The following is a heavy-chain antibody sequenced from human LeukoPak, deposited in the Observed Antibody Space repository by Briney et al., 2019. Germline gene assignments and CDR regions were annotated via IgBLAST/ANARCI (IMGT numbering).Heavy chain of an antibody. CDR3: ARGVFCSSTSCYPIHAFDI. Sequence: GTSLRLSCEVSGFTLRIYGMHWVRQAPGKGLEWVAVTSHDGTNKYNADSVKGRFTISRDNSKNTVYLQMNSLRAEDTAVYYCARGVFCSSTSCYPIHAFDIWGQGTMVTVSS. V-gene: IGHV3-30*03. J-gene: IGHJ3*02. D-gene: IGHD2-2*01. CDR1: GFTLRIYG. CDR2: TSHDGTNK.